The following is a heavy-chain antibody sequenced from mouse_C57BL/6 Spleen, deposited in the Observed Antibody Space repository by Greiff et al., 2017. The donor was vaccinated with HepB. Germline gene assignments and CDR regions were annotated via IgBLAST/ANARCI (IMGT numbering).Heavy chain of an antibody. CDR3: ARQVYYDYDVGDYYFDY. J-gene: IGHJ2*01. V-gene: IGHV3-6*01. Sequence: ESGPGLVKPSQSLSLTCSVTGYSITSGYYWNWIRQFPGNKLEWMGYISYDGSNNYNPSLKNRISITRDTSKNQFFLKLNSVTTEDTATYYCARQVYYDYDVGDYYFDYWGQGTTLTVSS. D-gene: IGHD2-4*01. CDR1: GYSITSGYY. CDR2: ISYDGSN.